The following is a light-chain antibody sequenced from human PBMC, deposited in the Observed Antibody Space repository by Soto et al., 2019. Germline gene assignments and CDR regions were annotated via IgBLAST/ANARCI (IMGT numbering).Light chain of an antibody. CDR3: QSYDSSLSGWV. CDR2: GNS. V-gene: IGLV1-40*01. CDR1: SSNIGAGYD. J-gene: IGLJ3*02. Sequence: QSVLTQPPSVSGARGQRVTISCTGSSSNIGAGYDVHWYQQLPGTAPKLFIFGNSNRPSGVPDRFSGSKSGTSASLAITGLQAEDEADYYCQSYDSSLSGWVFGGGTKVTVL.